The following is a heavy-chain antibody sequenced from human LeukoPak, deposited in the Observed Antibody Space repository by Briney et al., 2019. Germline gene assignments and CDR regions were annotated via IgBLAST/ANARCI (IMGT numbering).Heavy chain of an antibody. CDR2: ISWNSGSI. CDR1: GFTVSSNY. J-gene: IGHJ5*02. Sequence: GGSLRLSCAASGFTVSSNYMSWVRQAPGKGLEWVSGISWNSGSIGYADSVKGRFTISRDNAKNSLYLQMNSLRAEDTALYYCAKGYSSSWPNWFDPWGQGTLVTVSS. D-gene: IGHD6-13*01. V-gene: IGHV3-9*01. CDR3: AKGYSSSWPNWFDP.